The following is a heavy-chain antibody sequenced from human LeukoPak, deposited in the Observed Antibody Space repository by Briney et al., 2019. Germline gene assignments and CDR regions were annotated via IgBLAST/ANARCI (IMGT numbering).Heavy chain of an antibody. Sequence: GGSLRLSCAASGFTFSSYWMHWVRQAPGKGLVLVSRINSDGSSTSYADSVKGRFTISRDNAKNTLYLQMNSLRAEDTAVYYCARDWYYDILTGSLDYWGQGTLVTVSS. CDR1: GFTFSSYW. CDR3: ARDWYYDILTGSLDY. CDR2: INSDGSST. J-gene: IGHJ4*02. D-gene: IGHD3-9*01. V-gene: IGHV3-74*01.